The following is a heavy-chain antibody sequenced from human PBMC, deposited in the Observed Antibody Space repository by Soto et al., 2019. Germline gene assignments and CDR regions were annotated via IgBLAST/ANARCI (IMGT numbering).Heavy chain of an antibody. CDR2: INWNGDGT. CDR1: GFTFDDFD. Sequence: EVQLVESGGGVVRPGGSLRLSCSASGFTFDDFDMNLVRQAPGKGLEWVSAINWNGDGTGYADSVQGRFTISRDNAKNSLYLQLNSLRVEDTAIYYCARKGFEIWGQGTMVTVSA. J-gene: IGHJ3*02. V-gene: IGHV3-20*04. CDR3: ARKGFEI.